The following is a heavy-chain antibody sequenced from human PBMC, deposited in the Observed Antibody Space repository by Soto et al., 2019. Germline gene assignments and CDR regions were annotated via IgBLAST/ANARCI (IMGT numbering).Heavy chain of an antibody. Sequence: QVQLVQSGAEVKKPGSSVKVSCKASGGTFSSYTISWVRQAPGQGLEWMGRIIPILGIANYAQKFQGRVTITADKSTSTAYMELSSLRSEDTAVYYCARVNDILTYWCDPWGQGTLVTVSS. CDR3: ARVNDILTYWCDP. J-gene: IGHJ5*02. CDR2: IIPILGIA. CDR1: GGTFSSYT. D-gene: IGHD3-9*01. V-gene: IGHV1-69*02.